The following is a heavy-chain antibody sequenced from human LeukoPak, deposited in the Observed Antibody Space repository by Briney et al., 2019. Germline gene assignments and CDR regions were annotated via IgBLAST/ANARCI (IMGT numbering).Heavy chain of an antibody. CDR1: GFTFTGYG. Sequence: GGSLRLSCAVSGFTFTGYGMHWVRRAPGRGLEWVAFTLYDGTSQYYPDSLRGRFTISRDNSKNTLFLQMNNLTHDDTAVYYCAKDLLLRQFVLDFWGQGTPVTVSS. V-gene: IGHV3-30*02. J-gene: IGHJ4*02. CDR2: TLYDGTSQ. CDR3: AKDLLLRQFVLDF. D-gene: IGHD5-24*01.